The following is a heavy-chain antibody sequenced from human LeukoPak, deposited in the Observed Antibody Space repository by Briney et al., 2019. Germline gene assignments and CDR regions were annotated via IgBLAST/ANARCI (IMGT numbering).Heavy chain of an antibody. Sequence: PGGSLTLSCAASGFTFSGSAMHWVRQTSGKGLEWVGRIRSRADGYATAYAASVKGRFSISRDDSKNTAYLQMNSLKTEDTAVYYCTRPPVDTAMVPMFANWGQGTLVTVSS. CDR3: TRPPVDTAMVPMFAN. CDR2: IRSRADGYAT. CDR1: GFTFSGSA. J-gene: IGHJ4*02. D-gene: IGHD5-18*01. V-gene: IGHV3-73*01.